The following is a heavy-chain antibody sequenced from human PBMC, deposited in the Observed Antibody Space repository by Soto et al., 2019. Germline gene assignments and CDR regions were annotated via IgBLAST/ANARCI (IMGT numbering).Heavy chain of an antibody. CDR1: GFSFSADGVG. Sequence: QITLKESGPTLVKPTQTLTLTCIFSGFSFSADGVGVGWIRQPPGKALEWLALIYWDDDTRYSPSLKSRLTIPKDTSNNQVVLTMNNMDPVDTGTYYCAHAFGGPSWPNDAFDVWGQGTVVTVSS. CDR3: AHAFGGPSWPNDAFDV. V-gene: IGHV2-5*02. CDR2: IYWDDDT. D-gene: IGHD2-2*01. J-gene: IGHJ3*01.